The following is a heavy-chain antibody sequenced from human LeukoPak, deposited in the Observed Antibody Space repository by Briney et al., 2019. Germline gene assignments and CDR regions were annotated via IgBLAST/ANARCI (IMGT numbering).Heavy chain of an antibody. CDR3: ARDRVYYYGSGNNWFDP. J-gene: IGHJ5*02. Sequence: GGSLRLSCAASGFTFSSYEMNWVRQAPGKGLEWVSYISSSGSTIYYADSVKGRFTISRDNAKNSLYLQMNSLRSEDTAVYYCARDRVYYYGSGNNWFDPWGQGTLVTVSS. CDR1: GFTFSSYE. V-gene: IGHV3-48*03. D-gene: IGHD3-10*01. CDR2: ISSSGSTI.